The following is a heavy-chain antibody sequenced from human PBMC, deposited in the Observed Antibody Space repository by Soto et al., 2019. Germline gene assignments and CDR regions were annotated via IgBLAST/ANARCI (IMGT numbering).Heavy chain of an antibody. CDR1: GDTFTDYY. J-gene: IGHJ6*03. CDR3: ARESGGATATLAYYYFYMDV. Sequence: QVQLVQSGAEVKKPGASVTVSCRSSGDTFTDYYMHWVRQAPGQGLEWMGWINPNSGVTKYAQQFQGWGGMTRDTSIRTVYMQLSRLRSDDTAVYYCARESGGATATLAYYYFYMDVWGTGTTVTVSS. D-gene: IGHD5-12*01. CDR2: INPNSGVT. V-gene: IGHV1-2*04.